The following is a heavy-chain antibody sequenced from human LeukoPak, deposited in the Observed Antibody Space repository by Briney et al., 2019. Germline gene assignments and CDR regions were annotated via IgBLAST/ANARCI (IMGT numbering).Heavy chain of an antibody. D-gene: IGHD3-22*01. J-gene: IGHJ4*02. V-gene: IGHV1-69*13. Sequence: ASVKVSCKASGGTFSSYAISWVRQAPGQGLEWMGGIIPIFGTANYAQKFQGRVTITADESTSTAYMELSRLRSDDTAVYYCAADSSGYYWIDYWGQGTLVTVSS. CDR2: IIPIFGTA. CDR3: AADSSGYYWIDY. CDR1: GGTFSSYA.